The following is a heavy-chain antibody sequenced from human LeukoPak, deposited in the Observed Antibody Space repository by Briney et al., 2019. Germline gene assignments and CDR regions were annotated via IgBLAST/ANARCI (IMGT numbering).Heavy chain of an antibody. CDR3: AREDSSGWYVFDY. D-gene: IGHD6-19*01. V-gene: IGHV1-46*01. J-gene: IGHJ4*02. CDR2: INPSGGST. CDR1: GYTFTSYY. Sequence: GASVKVSCKASGYTFTSYYMHWVRQAPTKALEWMGIINPSGGSTSYAQKFQGRVTMTRDTSTSTVYMELSSLRSEDTAVYYCAREDSSGWYVFDYWGQGTLVTVSS.